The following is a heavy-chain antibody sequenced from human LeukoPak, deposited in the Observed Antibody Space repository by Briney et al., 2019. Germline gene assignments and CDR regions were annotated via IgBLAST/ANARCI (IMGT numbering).Heavy chain of an antibody. CDR3: AKYFASGSYYKLPH. CDR1: GFTFSSYA. CDR2: TSGSGAYT. Sequence: GGSLRLSCAASGFTFSSYAMSWVRKAPGKGLEWVSTTSGSGAYTYYADSVKGRFTISRDNSKNTLYLQMNSLRAEDTAVYYCAKYFASGSYYKLPHWGQGTLATVSS. V-gene: IGHV3-23*01. D-gene: IGHD3-10*01. J-gene: IGHJ1*01.